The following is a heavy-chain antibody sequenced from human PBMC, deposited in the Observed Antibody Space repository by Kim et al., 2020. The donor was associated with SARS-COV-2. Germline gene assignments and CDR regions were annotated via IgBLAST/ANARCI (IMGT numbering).Heavy chain of an antibody. J-gene: IGHJ6*01. V-gene: IGHV3-21*01. CDR1: GFTFSSYS. Sequence: GGSLRLSCAASGFTFSSYSMNWVRQAPGKGLEWVSSISSSSSSSYIYYADSVKGRFTISRDNAKNSLYLQMNSLRAEDTAVYYCAREYMGRYSSSWYYY. D-gene: IGHD6-13*01. CDR2: ISSSSSSSYI. CDR3: AREYMGRYSSSWYYY.